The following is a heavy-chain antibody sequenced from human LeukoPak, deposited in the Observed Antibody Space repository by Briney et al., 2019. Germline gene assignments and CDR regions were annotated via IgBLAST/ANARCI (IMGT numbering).Heavy chain of an antibody. CDR2: IIPIFGTA. V-gene: IGHV1-69*05. Sequence: SVKVSCKASGGTFSSYAISWVRQAPGQGLEWMGGIIPIFGTANYAQKFQGRVTITTDESTSTAYMELSSLRSEDTAVYYCARSDSSSWQRYNWFDPWGQGTLVTVSS. CDR3: ARSDSSSWQRYNWFDP. J-gene: IGHJ5*02. CDR1: GGTFSSYA. D-gene: IGHD6-13*01.